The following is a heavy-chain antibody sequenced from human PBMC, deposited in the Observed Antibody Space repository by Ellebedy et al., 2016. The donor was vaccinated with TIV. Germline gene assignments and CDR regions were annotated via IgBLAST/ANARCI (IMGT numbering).Heavy chain of an antibody. V-gene: IGHV3-30-3*01. D-gene: IGHD2-15*01. CDR1: GFTFSSYA. J-gene: IGHJ4*02. CDR3: ARDHRRLLDY. Sequence: PGGSLRLSCAASGFTFSSYAMHWVRQAPSKGLEWVAVISYDGSNKYYADSVKGRFTISRDNSKNTLYLQMNSLRAEDTAVYYCARDHRRLLDYWGQGTLVTVSS. CDR2: ISYDGSNK.